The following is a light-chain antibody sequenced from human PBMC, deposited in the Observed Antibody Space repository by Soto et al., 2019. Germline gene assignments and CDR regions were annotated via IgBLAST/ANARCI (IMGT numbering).Light chain of an antibody. CDR2: DVS. CDR3: QQRTHWPPLT. Sequence: EIVLTQSPATLSLSPGERATLSCRASQSVSRSLVWYQQKPGQAPRLLIYDVSNRATGIPARFSGSGSGTDFTLPITSLEPEDFAVYYCQQRTHWPPLTFGGGTKLEIK. J-gene: IGKJ4*01. V-gene: IGKV3-11*01. CDR1: QSVSRS.